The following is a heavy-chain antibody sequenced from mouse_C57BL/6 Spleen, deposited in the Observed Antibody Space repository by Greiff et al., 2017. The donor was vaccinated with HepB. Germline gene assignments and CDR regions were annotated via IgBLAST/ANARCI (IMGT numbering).Heavy chain of an antibody. V-gene: IGHV1-81*01. CDR2: IYPRSGNT. D-gene: IGHD1-1*01. CDR3: ARGDYGSSYVYYFDY. Sequence: QVHVKQSGAELARPGASVKLSCKASGYTFTSYGISWVKQRTGQGLEWIGEIYPRSGNTYYNEKFKGKATLTADKSSSTAYMELRSLTSEDSAVYFCARGDYGSSYVYYFDYWGQGTTLTVSS. J-gene: IGHJ2*01. CDR1: GYTFTSYG.